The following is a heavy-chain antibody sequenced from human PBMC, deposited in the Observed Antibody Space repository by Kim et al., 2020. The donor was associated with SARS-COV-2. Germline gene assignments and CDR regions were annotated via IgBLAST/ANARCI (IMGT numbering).Heavy chain of an antibody. CDR2: IKRPDDSA. CDR1: GFSFGTFD. Sequence: GGSLRLSCVASGFSFGTFDMSWVRQAPGKGLKWVSVIKRPDDSAYYAESVKGRFTVSRDNARNTLYLQMNSLRVDDTAVYYCVKGAWLDYWGPGTLVTVSS. V-gene: IGHV3-23*01. CDR3: VKGAWLDY. D-gene: IGHD5-12*01. J-gene: IGHJ4*02.